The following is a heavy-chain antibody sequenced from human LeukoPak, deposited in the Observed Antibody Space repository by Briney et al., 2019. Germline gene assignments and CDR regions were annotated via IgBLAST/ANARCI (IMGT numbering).Heavy chain of an antibody. V-gene: IGHV3-74*01. CDR1: GFTFSSYW. J-gene: IGHJ6*02. CDR3: ARDEAREDYYYGMDV. Sequence: GGSLRLSCAASGFTFSSYWMHWVRQAPGKGLVWVSRINSDGSSTSYADSVKGRFTISRDNAKNSLYLQMNSLRAEDTAVYYCARDEAREDYYYGMDVWGQGTTVTVSS. CDR2: INSDGSST. D-gene: IGHD1-26*01.